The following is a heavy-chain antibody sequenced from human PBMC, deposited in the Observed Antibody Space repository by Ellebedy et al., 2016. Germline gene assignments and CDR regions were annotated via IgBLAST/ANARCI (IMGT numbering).Heavy chain of an antibody. V-gene: IGHV1-18*01. D-gene: IGHD3-10*01. J-gene: IGHJ5*02. CDR2: ISAYNGNT. CDR3: ARDSGAAVNWFTP. Sequence: ASVKVSCXASGYNFNKYGVSWVRQAPGQGLEWMGWISAYNGNTNYAQKFQGRVTMTTDTSTSTAYMELRSLRSDDTAVYYCARDSGAAVNWFTPWGQGTLVTVSS. CDR1: GYNFNKYG.